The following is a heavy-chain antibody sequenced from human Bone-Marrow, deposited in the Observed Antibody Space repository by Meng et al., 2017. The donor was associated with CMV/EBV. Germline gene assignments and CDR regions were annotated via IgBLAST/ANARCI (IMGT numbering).Heavy chain of an antibody. Sequence: CSASGFTFSSYSSGWVRQAPGKRLEGVSSISSSSSYLFYPPSCKTLFTISRDNAKNSLYLQMNSLRAEDTAVYYCAAQSGELGYFDYWGQGTLVTVSS. CDR1: GFTFSSYS. J-gene: IGHJ4*02. V-gene: IGHV3-21*01. CDR2: ISSSSSYL. D-gene: IGHD7-27*01. CDR3: AAQSGELGYFDY.